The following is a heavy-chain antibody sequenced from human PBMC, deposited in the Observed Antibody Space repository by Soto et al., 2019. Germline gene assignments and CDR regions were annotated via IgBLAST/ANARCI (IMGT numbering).Heavy chain of an antibody. Sequence: LGGSLRLSCVASGFVFSDYAMSWVRQAPGKGLEWVSAISAGGSDTYYADSVKGRFTVSRVNSESTLYLQMNTLRAEDTAIYYCASVPIWCGSSSCYTEGFDSWGQGTLVTVSS. CDR3: ASVPIWCGSSSCYTEGFDS. V-gene: IGHV3-23*01. CDR2: ISAGGSDT. D-gene: IGHD2-2*01. J-gene: IGHJ4*02. CDR1: GFVFSDYA.